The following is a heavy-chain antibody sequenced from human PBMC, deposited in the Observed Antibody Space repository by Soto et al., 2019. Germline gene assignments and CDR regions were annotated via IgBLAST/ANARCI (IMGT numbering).Heavy chain of an antibody. CDR3: AREYYDYVSGSYRYIAYYYGMEV. J-gene: IGHJ6*02. CDR2: ISSSGSTI. Sequence: GFLRLSCAPSGFILSSYEMNWVRQAPGKGLEWVSYISSSGSTIYYADSGKGRFTISRDNAKNSLYLQMNSLRADDTAVYYCAREYYDYVSGSYRYIAYYYGMEVWGQGTTVTVSS. CDR1: GFILSSYE. V-gene: IGHV3-48*03. D-gene: IGHD3-16*02.